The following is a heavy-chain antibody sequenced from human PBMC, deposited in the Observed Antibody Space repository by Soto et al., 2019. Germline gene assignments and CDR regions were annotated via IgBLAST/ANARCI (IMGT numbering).Heavy chain of an antibody. J-gene: IGHJ4*02. D-gene: IGHD3-22*01. CDR1: GFTFSSYG. Sequence: QVQLVESGGGVVQPGRSLRLSCAASGFTFSSYGMHWVRQAPGKGLEWVAVIWYDGSNKYYADSVKGRFTISRDNSKNTLYLQMNSLRAEDTAVYYCARDSHGKYYDSSGYLGPHYFDYWGQGTLVTVSS. CDR3: ARDSHGKYYDSSGYLGPHYFDY. CDR2: IWYDGSNK. V-gene: IGHV3-33*01.